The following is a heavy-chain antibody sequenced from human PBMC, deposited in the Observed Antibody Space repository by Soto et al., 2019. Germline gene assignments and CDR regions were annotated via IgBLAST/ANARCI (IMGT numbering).Heavy chain of an antibody. Sequence: SETLSLTCTVSGGSISSYYWSWIRQPPGKGLEWIGYIYYSGSTNYNPSLKSRVTISVDTSKNQFCLKLSSVTAADTAVYYCARDSGYAYFDYWGQGTLVTVSS. CDR2: IYYSGST. CDR1: GGSISSYY. J-gene: IGHJ4*02. V-gene: IGHV4-59*01. CDR3: ARDSGYAYFDY. D-gene: IGHD5-12*01.